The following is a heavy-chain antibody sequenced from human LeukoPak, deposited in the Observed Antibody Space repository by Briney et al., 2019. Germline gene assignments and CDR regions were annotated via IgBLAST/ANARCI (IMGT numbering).Heavy chain of an antibody. CDR1: GYTFTSYY. CDR2: INPSGGST. CDR3: ARGALTDYYYYYGMDV. V-gene: IGHV1-46*01. Sequence: ASVKVSCKASGYTFTSYYMHWVRQAPGQGLEWMGIINPSGGSTSYAQKFQGRVTMTRDTSTSTVYMELSSLRSEDTAVYYCARGALTDYYYYYGMDVWGQGTTVIVSS. J-gene: IGHJ6*02.